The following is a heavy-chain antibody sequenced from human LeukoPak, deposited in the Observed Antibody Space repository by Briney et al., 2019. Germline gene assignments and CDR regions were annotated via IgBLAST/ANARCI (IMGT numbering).Heavy chain of an antibody. CDR1: GGTLSTYA. D-gene: IGHD2-21*02. CDR3: ASRGGVTRENDYYYFAMDV. Sequence: VASVKVSCKSSGGTLSTYAISWVRQAPGQGPQWMGGVIPMFGTVRYAQKFQGRVTITADDSTSTAYMELSSLRFEDTAVYYCASRGGVTRENDYYYFAMDVWGQGTTVTVSS. CDR2: VIPMFGTV. J-gene: IGHJ6*02. V-gene: IGHV1-69*13.